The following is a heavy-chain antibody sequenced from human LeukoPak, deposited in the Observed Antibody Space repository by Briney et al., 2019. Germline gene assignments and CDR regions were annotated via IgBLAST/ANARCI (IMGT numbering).Heavy chain of an antibody. CDR2: ISAYNGNT. CDR1: GYTFTSYG. J-gene: IGHJ5*02. CDR3: ARAPMSGYFDWLYNNWFDP. D-gene: IGHD3-9*01. Sequence: ASVKLSCKASGYTFTSYGISWVREAPGQGLEWMGWISAYNGNTNYAQKLQGRVTMTTDTSTSTAYMELRSLRSDDTAVYYCARAPMSGYFDWLYNNWFDPWGQGTLVTVSS. V-gene: IGHV1-18*01.